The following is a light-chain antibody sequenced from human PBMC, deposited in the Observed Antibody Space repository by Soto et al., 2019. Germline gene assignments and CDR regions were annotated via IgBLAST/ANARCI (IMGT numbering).Light chain of an antibody. Sequence: EIVLTQSPGTLSLSPGERVTLSCRASQSVSSSYLAWYQQKPGQAPRLLIYGASSRATGIPDRFSGSGSGTDFTLTISRLEPEDFAVYYCQQYGSSRIFTFGPGTKVDIK. CDR1: QSVSSSY. V-gene: IGKV3-20*01. J-gene: IGKJ3*01. CDR3: QQYGSSRIFT. CDR2: GAS.